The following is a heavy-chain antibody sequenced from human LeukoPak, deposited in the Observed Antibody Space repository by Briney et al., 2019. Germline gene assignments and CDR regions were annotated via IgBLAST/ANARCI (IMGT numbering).Heavy chain of an antibody. CDR1: GGSISSSSYY. J-gene: IGHJ6*02. Sequence: SETLSLTCTVSGGSISSSSYYWGWIRQPPGKGLEWIGSIYYSGSTYYNPSLKSRVTISVDTSKNQFSLKLSSVTAADTAVYYCARDSTVVTAYGMDVWGQGTTVTVSS. V-gene: IGHV4-39*02. CDR3: ARDSTVVTAYGMDV. D-gene: IGHD4-23*01. CDR2: IYYSGST.